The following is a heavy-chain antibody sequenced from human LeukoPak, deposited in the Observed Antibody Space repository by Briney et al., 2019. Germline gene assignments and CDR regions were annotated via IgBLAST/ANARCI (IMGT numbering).Heavy chain of an antibody. D-gene: IGHD6-19*01. CDR2: ISSSSSYI. CDR3: ARDAYSSG. CDR1: GFTFSTYT. Sequence: GGSLRLSCEASGFTFSTYTMNWVRQASGKGLEWVSGISSSSSYIYYADSVKGRFTISRDNAKNSLYLQMNSLTAEDTAVYYCARDAYSSGWGQGTLVTVSS. V-gene: IGHV3-21*01. J-gene: IGHJ4*02.